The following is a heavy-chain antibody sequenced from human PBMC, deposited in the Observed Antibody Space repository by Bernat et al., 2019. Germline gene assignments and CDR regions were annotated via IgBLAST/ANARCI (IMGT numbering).Heavy chain of an antibody. CDR2: IKQDGSKK. CDR3: AGGGCLGIMTCCVVNEGWFDI. V-gene: IGHV3-7*03. CDR1: GFTFSSYG. Sequence: EVQLVESGGGVVQPGRSLRLSCAASGFTFSSYGMHWVRQAPGKGLEWVADIKQDGSKKYYVDSVKGRFTISRDNAKNTLYLQMNSLRAEDTAVYYCAGGGCLGIMTCCVVNEGWFDIWGQGTMVTVSS. J-gene: IGHJ3*02. D-gene: IGHD3-16*01.